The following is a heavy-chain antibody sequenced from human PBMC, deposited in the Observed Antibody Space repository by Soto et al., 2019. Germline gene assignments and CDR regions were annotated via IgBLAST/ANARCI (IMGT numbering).Heavy chain of an antibody. J-gene: IGHJ4*02. CDR2: VSKSGLDT. Sequence: GXSLRLSCVASGVTFSSYAMSWVRQAPGKGLEWVSAVSKSGLDTNYADSVKGRFTISRDNSKNTLYLQMNSLRAEDTAVYYCVRDLGGGDPFFDYWGQGTLVTVSS. D-gene: IGHD2-21*02. CDR1: GVTFSSYA. CDR3: VRDLGGGDPFFDY. V-gene: IGHV3-23*01.